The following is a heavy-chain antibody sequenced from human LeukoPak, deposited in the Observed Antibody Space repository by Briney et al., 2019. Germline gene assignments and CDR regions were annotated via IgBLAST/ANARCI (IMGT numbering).Heavy chain of an antibody. CDR2: LSSGSNTI. CDR3: ARDVGSGYFAKVFDI. D-gene: IGHD3-22*01. CDR1: GLTFSSYS. Sequence: GGSLRLSCAASGLTFSSYSMIWVRQAPGKGLEWVSYLSSGSNTIYYAYSVKGRFTISRDNAKNSLYLQMNSLRAEDTAVYYCARDVGSGYFAKVFDIWGQGTMVTVSS. V-gene: IGHV3-48*01. J-gene: IGHJ3*02.